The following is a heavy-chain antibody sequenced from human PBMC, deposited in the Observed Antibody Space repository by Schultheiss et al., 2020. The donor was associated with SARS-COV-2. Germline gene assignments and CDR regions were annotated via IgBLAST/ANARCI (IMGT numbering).Heavy chain of an antibody. CDR3: ARADPHCSSTSCFLMDV. CDR1: GYTFTRYY. D-gene: IGHD2-2*01. V-gene: IGHV1-69*13. J-gene: IGHJ6*02. CDR2: IIPIFGTA. Sequence: SVKVSCKASGYTFTRYYIHWVRQAPGQGLEWMGGIIPIFGTANYAQKFQGRVTITADESTSTAYMELSSLRSEDTAVYYCARADPHCSSTSCFLMDVWGQGTTVTVAS.